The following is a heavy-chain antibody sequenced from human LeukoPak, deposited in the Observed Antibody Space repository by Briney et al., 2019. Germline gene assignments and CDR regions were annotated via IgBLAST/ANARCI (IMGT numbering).Heavy chain of an antibody. Sequence: GGSLRLSCAASGFTFSSYSMNWVRQAPGTGPEWASSISSSSSYIYYADSLKGRFTISRDNAKNSLYLQMNSLRAEDTAVYYCARGATRLRYYFDYWGQGTLVTVSS. CDR3: ARGATRLRYYFDY. CDR2: ISSSSSYI. J-gene: IGHJ4*02. CDR1: GFTFSSYS. D-gene: IGHD1-26*01. V-gene: IGHV3-21*01.